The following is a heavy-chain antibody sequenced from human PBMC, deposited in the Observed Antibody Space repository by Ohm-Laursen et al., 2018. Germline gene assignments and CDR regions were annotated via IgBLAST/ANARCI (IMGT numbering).Heavy chain of an antibody. CDR2: ISSSGSTI. J-gene: IGHJ5*01. V-gene: IGHV3-11*01. CDR3: ARTFGESFYGLSFDP. Sequence: SLRLSCTASGFTFSDYYMSWIRQAPGKGLEWVSYISSSGSTIYYADSVKGRFTISRDNAKNSLYLQMNSLRAEDTAVYYCARTFGESFYGLSFDPWGQGSLVTVSS. D-gene: IGHD2/OR15-2a*01. CDR1: GFTFSDYY.